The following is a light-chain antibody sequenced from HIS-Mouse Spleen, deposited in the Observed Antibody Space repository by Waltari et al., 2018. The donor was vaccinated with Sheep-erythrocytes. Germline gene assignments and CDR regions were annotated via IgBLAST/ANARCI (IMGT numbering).Light chain of an antibody. Sequence: QSALTQPRSVPGSPGQSVTISCTGTSSDVGGDNYVSWYQQHPGKAPKPMIYDVSKRPSGVPDRFSGSKSGNTASLTISGLQAEDEADYYCCSYAGSYNHVFATGTKVTVL. CDR1: SSDVGGDNY. CDR2: DVS. J-gene: IGLJ1*01. V-gene: IGLV2-11*01. CDR3: CSYAGSYNHV.